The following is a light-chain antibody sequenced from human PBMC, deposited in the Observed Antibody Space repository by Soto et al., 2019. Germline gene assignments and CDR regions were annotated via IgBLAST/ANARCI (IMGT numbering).Light chain of an antibody. V-gene: IGKV3-15*01. Sequence: EIVMTQSPATLSVSPGGRATLSCRASQSVSSNLAWYQQKPGQAPRLLSYGASTRATGIPARFSGSGSGTEFTLTISSLQSEDFAVYYCQQYNNWPETFGQGTKV. J-gene: IGKJ1*01. CDR3: QQYNNWPET. CDR2: GAS. CDR1: QSVSSN.